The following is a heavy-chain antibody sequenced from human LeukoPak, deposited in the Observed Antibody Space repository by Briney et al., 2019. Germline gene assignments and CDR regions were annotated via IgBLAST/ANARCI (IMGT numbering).Heavy chain of an antibody. Sequence: PSQTLSLTCTVSGGSISSGSYYWSWIRQPAGKGLEWIGRIYTSGSTNYNPSLKSRVTISVDTSKNQFSLKLSSVTAADTAVYYCARETPAGGAPPYFDYWGQGTLVTVSS. CDR2: IYTSGST. J-gene: IGHJ4*02. CDR3: ARETPAGGAPPYFDY. D-gene: IGHD3-10*01. V-gene: IGHV4-61*02. CDR1: GGSISSGSYY.